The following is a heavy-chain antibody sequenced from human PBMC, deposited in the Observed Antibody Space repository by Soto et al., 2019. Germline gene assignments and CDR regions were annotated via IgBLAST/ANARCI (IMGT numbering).Heavy chain of an antibody. J-gene: IGHJ3*02. CDR3: TTPKEYCSGGSCSRAGDAFDI. Sequence: GVSLRLSCAASGFTFSNAWMNWVRQAPGKGLEWVGRIKSKTDGGTTDYAAPVKGRFTISRDDSKNTLYLQMNSLKTEDTAVYYCTTPKEYCSGGSCSRAGDAFDIWGQGTMVTVSS. D-gene: IGHD2-15*01. CDR2: IKSKTDGGTT. CDR1: GFTFSNAW. V-gene: IGHV3-15*07.